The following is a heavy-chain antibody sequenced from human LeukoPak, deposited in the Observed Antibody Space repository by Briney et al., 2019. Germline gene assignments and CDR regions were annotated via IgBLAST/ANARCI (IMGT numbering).Heavy chain of an antibody. J-gene: IGHJ4*02. CDR1: GFTFDDYA. V-gene: IGHV3-9*01. Sequence: GRSLRLSCAASGFTFDDYAMHWVRQAPGKGLEWVSGISWNSGSIGYADSVKGRFTISRDNAKNSLYLQMNSLRAEDTALYYCAKGDSSGYYKGSIDYWGQGTLVTVSS. D-gene: IGHD3-22*01. CDR3: AKGDSSGYYKGSIDY. CDR2: ISWNSGSI.